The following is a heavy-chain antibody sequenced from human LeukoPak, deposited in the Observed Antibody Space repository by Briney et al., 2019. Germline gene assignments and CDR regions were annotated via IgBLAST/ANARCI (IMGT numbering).Heavy chain of an antibody. CDR3: AKDSPRYYGSGSYYMN. V-gene: IGHV3-23*01. CDR1: GFTFSSYS. Sequence: GGSLRLSCAVSGFTFSSYSLNWVRQAPGKGLEWVSTIDSGGTTYYADSVKGRFTISRDNSKNTLYLQMNSLRAEDTAVYYCAKDSPRYYGSGSYYMNWGQGTLVTVSS. J-gene: IGHJ4*02. CDR2: IDSGGTT. D-gene: IGHD3-10*01.